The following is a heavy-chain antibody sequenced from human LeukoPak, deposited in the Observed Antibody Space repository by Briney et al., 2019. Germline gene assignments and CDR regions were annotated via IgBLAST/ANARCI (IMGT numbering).Heavy chain of an antibody. CDR1: GFTFSSYG. CDR3: ARDFDPDIVVVPAAMYDY. V-gene: IGHV3-30*02. J-gene: IGHJ4*02. D-gene: IGHD2-2*01. Sequence: PGGSLRLSCAASGFTFSSYGMHWVRQAPGKGLEWVAFIRYDGSNKYYADSVKGRFTISRDNSKNTLYLQMNSLRAEDTAVYYCARDFDPDIVVVPAAMYDYWGQGTLVTVSS. CDR2: IRYDGSNK.